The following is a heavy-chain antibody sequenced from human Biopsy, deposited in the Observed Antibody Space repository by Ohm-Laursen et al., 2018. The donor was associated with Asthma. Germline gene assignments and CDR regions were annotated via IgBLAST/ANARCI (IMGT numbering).Heavy chain of an antibody. CDR1: GGSINNFY. Sequence: SETLSLTCTLSGGSINNFYWSWIRQPPAKGLESIGHVYYSGSTNYNPSLKSRVTISIDASKNQFSLKLTSVTAADTAVYYCARGVDRVTGLLDHFDSWGQGTLVTVSS. D-gene: IGHD2-21*02. V-gene: IGHV4-59*01. CDR3: ARGVDRVTGLLDHFDS. CDR2: VYYSGST. J-gene: IGHJ4*02.